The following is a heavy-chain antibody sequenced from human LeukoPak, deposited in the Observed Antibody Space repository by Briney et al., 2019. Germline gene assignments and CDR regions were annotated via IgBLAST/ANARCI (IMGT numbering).Heavy chain of an antibody. V-gene: IGHV3-48*03. Sequence: GGSLRLSCAASGFTFSSYEMNLVRQAPGKGLEWVSYISSSGSTIYYADSVKGRFTISRDNAKNSLYLQMNSLRAEDTAVYYCARVPRYAGTFYWGQGTLVTVSS. CDR3: ARVPRYAGTFY. J-gene: IGHJ4*02. D-gene: IGHD6-13*01. CDR2: ISSSGSTI. CDR1: GFTFSSYE.